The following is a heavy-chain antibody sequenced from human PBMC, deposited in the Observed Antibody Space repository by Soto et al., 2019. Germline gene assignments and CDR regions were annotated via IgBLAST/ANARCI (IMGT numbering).Heavy chain of an antibody. J-gene: IGHJ4*02. CDR3: PRGRYGDY. Sequence: QVHLVQSGAEVKKPGASVKVSCKGSGYAFTTYGITWVRQAPGQGLEWMGWISAHNGNTNYAQKLQGRVTVTRDTSTSTAYMELSILRSDDTAVYYCPRGRYGDYWGQGALVTVSS. CDR2: ISAHNGNT. D-gene: IGHD1-1*01. V-gene: IGHV1-18*01. CDR1: GYAFTTYG.